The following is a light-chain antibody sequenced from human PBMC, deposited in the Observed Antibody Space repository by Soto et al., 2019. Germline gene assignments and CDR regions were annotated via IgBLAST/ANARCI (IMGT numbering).Light chain of an antibody. Sequence: IVLTQSPGTLSLSPGDRATLSCRASETVTGKYLAWYQQKAGQAPRLLIFAASKRATGIPDRFSGSGSGTDFTLTIRRLEPEDFAVYFCQQYSSPPQTFGQGTNVEIK. CDR2: AAS. CDR1: ETVTGKY. CDR3: QQYSSPPQT. V-gene: IGKV3-20*01. J-gene: IGKJ1*01.